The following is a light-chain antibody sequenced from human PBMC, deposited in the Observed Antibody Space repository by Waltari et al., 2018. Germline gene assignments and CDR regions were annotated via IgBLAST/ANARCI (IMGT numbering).Light chain of an antibody. CDR3: ALYMGSGIWV. V-gene: IGLV8-61*01. J-gene: IGLJ3*02. Sequence: QTVVTKEPSWSVSPGGTVTLTCALSFGSLSTTSYSTWYQQTPGQAPRTLVYKANARSSGVPDRFSGSILGNTAALTITGAQADDESDYYCALYMGSGIWVFGGGTRLTVL. CDR2: KAN. CDR1: FGSLSTTSY.